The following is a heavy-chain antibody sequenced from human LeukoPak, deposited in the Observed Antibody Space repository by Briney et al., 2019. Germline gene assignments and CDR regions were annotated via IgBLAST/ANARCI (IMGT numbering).Heavy chain of an antibody. Sequence: ASLTVSCKASGYTFTDHYIRWVRHAPGQGLEWMGWIDPISGATKYAQKFQGRVTMTRDTSISTAYLELTSLRSDDTAVYYCARVYGDHLGSGVIDYWGQGTLVTVSS. V-gene: IGHV1-2*02. CDR3: ARVYGDHLGSGVIDY. CDR1: GYTFTDHY. CDR2: IDPISGAT. J-gene: IGHJ4*02. D-gene: IGHD3-10*01.